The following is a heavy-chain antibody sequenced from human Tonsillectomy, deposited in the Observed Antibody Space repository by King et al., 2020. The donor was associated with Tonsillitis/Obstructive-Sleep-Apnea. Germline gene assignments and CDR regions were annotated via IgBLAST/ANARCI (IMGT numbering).Heavy chain of an antibody. CDR1: GSTLTELA. V-gene: IGHV1-24*01. J-gene: IGHJ4*02. Sequence: VQLVESGSEVKKPGASVKVSCKVPGSTLTELAMHWVRQAPGKGPEWMGGFGPEDGETIYAQKFQGRVTLTEDTSTDTAYMELSSLRSEDTAVYYCATQQWLRFGGFTFDYWGQGTLVTVSS. D-gene: IGHD5-12*01. CDR3: ATQQWLRFGGFTFDY. CDR2: FGPEDGET.